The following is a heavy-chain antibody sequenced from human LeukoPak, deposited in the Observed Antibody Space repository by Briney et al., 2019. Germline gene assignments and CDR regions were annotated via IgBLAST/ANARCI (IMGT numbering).Heavy chain of an antibody. CDR2: INWNGGST. Sequence: GGSLRLSCAASGFTFGGYGMSWVRQGPGKGLEWVSGINWNGGSTGYADSVKGRFTISRDNAKNSLCLQVNSLRAEDTALYYCARDGYSSGWAHAFDYWGQGTLVTVSS. J-gene: IGHJ4*02. CDR1: GFTFGGYG. CDR3: ARDGYSSGWAHAFDY. V-gene: IGHV3-20*04. D-gene: IGHD6-19*01.